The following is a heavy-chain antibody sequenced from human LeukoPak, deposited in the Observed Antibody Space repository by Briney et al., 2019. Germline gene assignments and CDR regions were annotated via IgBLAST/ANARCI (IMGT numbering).Heavy chain of an antibody. CDR1: GYTFTTFW. CDR2: INPGDSDT. Sequence: GESLKISCKGSGYTFTTFWIGWVRQMPGKGLEWMGIINPGDSDTRYSPSFQGQVTISADKSINTAYLQWSSLRASDSAIYYCARQAYISSSGFLSWGQGTLVTVSS. J-gene: IGHJ5*02. CDR3: ARQAYISSSGFLS. D-gene: IGHD6-6*01. V-gene: IGHV5-51*01.